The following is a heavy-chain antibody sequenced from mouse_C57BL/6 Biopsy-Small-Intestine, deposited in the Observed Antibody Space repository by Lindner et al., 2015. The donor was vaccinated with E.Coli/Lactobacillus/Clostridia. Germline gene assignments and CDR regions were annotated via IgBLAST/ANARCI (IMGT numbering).Heavy chain of an antibody. CDR3: ARGFGSSFGY. CDR2: IDPEDGDT. J-gene: IGHJ2*01. V-gene: IGHV14-1*01. Sequence: VQLQESGAELVKPGASVKLSCTASGFNIKDYYMHWVKQRTEQGLEWIGRIDPEDGDTEYAPKFQGKATMTADTSSNTAYMQLSSLTSEDSAVYFCARGFGSSFGYWGQGTTLTVSS. CDR1: GFNIKDYY. D-gene: IGHD1-1*01.